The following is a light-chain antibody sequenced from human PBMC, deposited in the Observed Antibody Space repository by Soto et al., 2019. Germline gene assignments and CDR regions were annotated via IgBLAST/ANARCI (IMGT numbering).Light chain of an antibody. CDR2: DAS. CDR3: QQYDKVPLT. CDR1: QDISNY. V-gene: IGKV1-33*01. J-gene: IGKJ4*01. Sequence: DIQMTQSPSSLSASVGDRVTITCQASQDISNYLNWYQQKPGKAPKLLIYDASYLETGVPSRFSGSVPGKDFTVSISGLKPENIATYYCQQYDKVPLTFGGGTKVEIK.